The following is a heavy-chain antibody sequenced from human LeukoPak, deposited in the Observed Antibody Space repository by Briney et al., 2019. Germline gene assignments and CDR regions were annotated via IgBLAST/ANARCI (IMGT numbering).Heavy chain of an antibody. CDR1: GFTFSSYA. V-gene: IGHV3-23*01. D-gene: IGHD2-21*02. Sequence: GGSLRLSCAASGFTFSSYAMSWVRQAPGKGLEWVSVISGSGGSTYYADSVKGRFTISRDSSKNTLYLQMNSLRAEDTAVYYCAEGFTSSPLLRSWGQGTLVTVSS. J-gene: IGHJ5*02. CDR3: AEGFTSSPLLRS. CDR2: ISGSGGST.